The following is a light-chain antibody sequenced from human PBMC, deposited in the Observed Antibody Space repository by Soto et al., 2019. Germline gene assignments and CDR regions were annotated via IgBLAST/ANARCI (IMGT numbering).Light chain of an antibody. V-gene: IGKV1-6*01. Sequence: AIQMTQSPSSLSASVGDRVTITCRASQGIRNDLGWYQQKPGKAPKLLIYSASSLQSGVPSRFSGSGSGTDFTLTISSLQPEDFASYYCLQDYNSPLTFGQGTKVDIK. CDR2: SAS. J-gene: IGKJ1*01. CDR1: QGIRND. CDR3: LQDYNSPLT.